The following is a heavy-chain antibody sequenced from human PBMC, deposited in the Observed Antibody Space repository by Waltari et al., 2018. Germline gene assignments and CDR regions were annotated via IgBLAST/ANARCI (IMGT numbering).Heavy chain of an antibody. Sequence: QMKLVQSGLEVKKPGTLVKVSCKASGFAVSSSSLQWVRQARGQPLECIGWIVLDTGSSNYAQIFQDRVTITWDMSTATAYMELSSLRSADTAVYYCCVAPSSGCQKGAFHIWGQGTMVTVSS. CDR2: IVLDTGSS. V-gene: IGHV1-58*01. CDR3: CVAPSSGCQKGAFHI. J-gene: IGHJ3*02. D-gene: IGHD6-19*01. CDR1: GFAVSSSS.